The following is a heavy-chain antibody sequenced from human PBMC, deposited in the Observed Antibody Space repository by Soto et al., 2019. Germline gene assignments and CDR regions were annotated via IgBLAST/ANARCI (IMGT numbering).Heavy chain of an antibody. CDR2: IWYDGSNK. Sequence: GGSLRLSCAASGFTFSSYGMHWVRQAPGKGLEWVAVIWYDGSNKYYADSVKGRFTISRDNSKNTLYLQMNSLRAEDTAVYYCARLPDNVDYGDSDAFDIWGQGTMVTVSS. J-gene: IGHJ3*02. CDR1: GFTFSSYG. D-gene: IGHD4-17*01. V-gene: IGHV3-33*01. CDR3: ARLPDNVDYGDSDAFDI.